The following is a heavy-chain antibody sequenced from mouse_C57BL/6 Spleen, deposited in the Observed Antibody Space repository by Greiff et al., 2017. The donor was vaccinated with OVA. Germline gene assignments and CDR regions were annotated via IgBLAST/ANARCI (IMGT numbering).Heavy chain of an antibody. CDR2: INPYNGGT. CDR1: GYTFTDYY. J-gene: IGHJ2*01. Sequence: VQLQQSGPVLVKPGASVKMSCKASGYTFTDYYMNWVKQSHGKSLEWIGVINPYNGGTSYNQKFKGKATLTVDKSSSTAYMELNSLTSEDSAVYYCARHIYCPDYWGQGTTLTVSS. V-gene: IGHV1-19*01. CDR3: ARHIYCPDY. D-gene: IGHD2-1*01.